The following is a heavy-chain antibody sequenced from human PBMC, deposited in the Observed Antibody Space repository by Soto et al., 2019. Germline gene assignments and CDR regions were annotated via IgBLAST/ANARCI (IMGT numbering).Heavy chain of an antibody. CDR2: IIPIFGTA. CDR3: ARGLRYFDWIRMDV. J-gene: IGHJ6*02. Sequence: ASVKVSCKASGGTFSSYAISWVRQAPGQGLEWMGGIIPIFGTANYAQKFQGRVTITADESTSTAYMELSSLRSEDTAVYYCARGLRYFDWIRMDVWGQGTTVTVSS. D-gene: IGHD3-9*01. CDR1: GGTFSSYA. V-gene: IGHV1-69*13.